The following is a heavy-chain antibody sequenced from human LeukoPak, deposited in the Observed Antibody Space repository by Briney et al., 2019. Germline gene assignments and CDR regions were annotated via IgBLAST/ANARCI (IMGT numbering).Heavy chain of an antibody. Sequence: SVKVSCXASGGTFSSYAISWVRQAPGQGLEWMGGIIPIFGTANYAQKFQGRVTITADESTSTAYMELSSLRSEDTAVYYCARWGVLTGYYSHWGQGTLVTVSS. CDR3: ARWGVLTGYYSH. J-gene: IGHJ4*02. CDR1: GGTFSSYA. D-gene: IGHD3-9*01. CDR2: IIPIFGTA. V-gene: IGHV1-69*13.